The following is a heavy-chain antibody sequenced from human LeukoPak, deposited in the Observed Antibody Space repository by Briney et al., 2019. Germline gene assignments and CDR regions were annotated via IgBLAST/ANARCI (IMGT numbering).Heavy chain of an antibody. J-gene: IGHJ4*02. CDR2: IYYSGST. D-gene: IGHD2-2*01. V-gene: IGHV4-31*03. Sequence: SETLSPTCTVSGGSISSGGYYWSWIRQHPGKGLEWIGYIYYSGSTYYNPSLKSRVTISVDTSKNQFSLKLSSVTAADTAVYYCARVRNVVVPAANYVDYWGQGTLVTVSS. CDR3: ARVRNVVVPAANYVDY. CDR1: GGSISSGGYY.